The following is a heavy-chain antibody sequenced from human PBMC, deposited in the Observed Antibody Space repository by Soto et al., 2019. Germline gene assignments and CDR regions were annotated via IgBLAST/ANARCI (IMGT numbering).Heavy chain of an antibody. CDR3: ARHYSSGSRNWFDP. Sequence: PSETLSLTCSVSGGSINSSSYFWGWVRQPPGKGLEWIGSIYYSGSTYYNPSLRSRVTISVDTSKNQFSLKLSSVTAADTAVFYCARHYSSGSRNWFDPWGQGTLVTVSS. J-gene: IGHJ5*02. D-gene: IGHD6-19*01. V-gene: IGHV4-39*01. CDR1: GGSINSSSYF. CDR2: IYYSGST.